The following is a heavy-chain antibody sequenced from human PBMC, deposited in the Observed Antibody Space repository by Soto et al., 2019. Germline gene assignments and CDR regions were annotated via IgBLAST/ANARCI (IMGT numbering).Heavy chain of an antibody. CDR3: ARAVYYDSSGYYYYYYYGMDV. J-gene: IGHJ6*02. V-gene: IGHV3-30-3*01. D-gene: IGHD3-22*01. CDR1: GFTFSSYA. CDR2: ISYDGSNK. Sequence: GGSLRLSCAASGFTFSSYAMHWVRQAPGKGLEWVAVISYDGSNKYYADSVKGRFTISRDNSKNTLYLQMNSLRAEDTAVYYRARAVYYDSSGYYYYYYYGMDVWGQGTTVTVSS.